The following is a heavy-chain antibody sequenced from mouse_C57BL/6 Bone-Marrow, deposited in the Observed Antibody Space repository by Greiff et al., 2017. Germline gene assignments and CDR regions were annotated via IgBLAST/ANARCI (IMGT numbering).Heavy chain of an antibody. CDR1: GYAFSSSW. CDR3: ARKDY. J-gene: IGHJ2*01. V-gene: IGHV1-82*01. CDR2: IYPGDGDT. Sequence: VQLQQSGPELVKPGASVKISCKASGYAFSSSWMNWVKQRPGKGLEWIGRIYPGDGDTTYNGKFKGKATLTADKSSRTAYVQLSSLTSKDYAVYFCARKDYWGQGTTLTVSS.